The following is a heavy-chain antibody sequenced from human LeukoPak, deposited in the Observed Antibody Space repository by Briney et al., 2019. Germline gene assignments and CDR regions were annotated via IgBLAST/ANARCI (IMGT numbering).Heavy chain of an antibody. CDR2: IRGSGVST. CDR1: GFTFSTYA. J-gene: IGHJ4*02. Sequence: GRSLRLSCTASGFTFSTYAMNWVRQAPGKGLEWVSGIRGSGVSTYYTDSVKGRFTISRDNSNNTLYVQMSSLGAEDTAVYYCAKDWGMGDQLLRIDYWGQGTLVTVSS. D-gene: IGHD2-2*01. V-gene: IGHV3-23*01. CDR3: AKDWGMGDQLLRIDY.